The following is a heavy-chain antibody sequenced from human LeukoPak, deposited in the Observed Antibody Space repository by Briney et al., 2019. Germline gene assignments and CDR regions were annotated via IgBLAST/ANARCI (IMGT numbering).Heavy chain of an antibody. CDR3: ARGAMVRGVIIYMDV. J-gene: IGHJ6*03. D-gene: IGHD3-10*01. V-gene: IGHV5-51*01. Sequence: GESLKISCKGSGYSFTSYWIGWVRQMPGKGLEWMGIIYPGDSDTRYSPSFQGQVTISADKSISTAYLQWSSLKASDTAMYYCARGAMVRGVIIYMDVWGKGTTVTISS. CDR1: GYSFTSYW. CDR2: IYPGDSDT.